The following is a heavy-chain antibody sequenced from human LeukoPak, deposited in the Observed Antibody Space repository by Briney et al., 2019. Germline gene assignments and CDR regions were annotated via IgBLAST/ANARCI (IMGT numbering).Heavy chain of an antibody. Sequence: SETLSLTCAVYGGSFSGYYWSWLRQPPGKGLEGIGEINHSGSTNYNPSLKSRVNISVDTSKNQFSLKLSSVTAADTAVYYCARRSPWSNWFDPWGQGTLVTVSS. CDR1: GGSFSGYY. CDR2: INHSGST. V-gene: IGHV4-34*01. CDR3: ARRSPWSNWFDP. J-gene: IGHJ5*02.